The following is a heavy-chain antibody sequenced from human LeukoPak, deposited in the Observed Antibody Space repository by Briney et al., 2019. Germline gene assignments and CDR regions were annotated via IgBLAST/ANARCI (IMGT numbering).Heavy chain of an antibody. CDR3: ASLDKGRSTFDY. Sequence: PSETLSLTCTVSGGSMSGAYWSWIRQPPGKGLEWIGYVFFTGNTNYNPFLGSRLTISVDTSRSQFSLKLNSVTAADTAVYYCASLDKGRSTFDYWGQGTLVTVSS. V-gene: IGHV4-59*08. CDR2: VFFTGNT. J-gene: IGHJ4*02. CDR1: GGSMSGAY.